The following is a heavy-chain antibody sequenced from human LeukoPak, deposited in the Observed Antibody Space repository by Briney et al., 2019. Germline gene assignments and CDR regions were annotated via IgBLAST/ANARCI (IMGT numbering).Heavy chain of an antibody. J-gene: IGHJ6*02. CDR2: INPDGNKK. V-gene: IGHV3-7*03. CDR3: AKDLQDGYNGGYGMDV. D-gene: IGHD5-24*01. Sequence: PGGSLRLSCEVSGLTFSSSWMDWVRQAPGKGLEWVASINPDGNKKYSADSVKGRFTISRDNAENSLYLQMNSLRAEDTALYYCAKDLQDGYNGGYGMDVWGQGTTVTVSS. CDR1: GLTFSSSW.